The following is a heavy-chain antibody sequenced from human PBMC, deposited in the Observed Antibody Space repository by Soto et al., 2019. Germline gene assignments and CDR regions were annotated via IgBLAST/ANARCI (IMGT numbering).Heavy chain of an antibody. D-gene: IGHD6-19*01. CDR2: ISWNSGSI. Sequence: EVQLVESGGGLVQPGRSLRLSCVASGFTFDSYAMHWVRQAPGKGLEWVSGISWNSGSIGYEDSVKGRFTISRDNAQNSLYLEMNSLRVEATAFYYCVKDIHEQWLVSHFEYWGQGALVTVSS. CDR3: VKDIHEQWLVSHFEY. V-gene: IGHV3-9*01. J-gene: IGHJ4*02. CDR1: GFTFDSYA.